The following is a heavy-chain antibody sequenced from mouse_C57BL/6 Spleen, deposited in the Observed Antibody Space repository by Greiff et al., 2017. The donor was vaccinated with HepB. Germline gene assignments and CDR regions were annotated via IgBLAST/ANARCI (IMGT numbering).Heavy chain of an antibody. J-gene: IGHJ1*03. CDR3: ARLENYSNYDWYFEV. CDR2: IYPGDGDT. CDR1: GYAFSSSW. D-gene: IGHD2-5*01. V-gene: IGHV1-82*01. Sequence: LVEPGASVKISCKASGYAFSSSWMNWVKQRPGKGLEWIGRIYPGDGDTNYNGKFKGKATLTADKSSSTAYMQLSSLTSEDSAVYFCARLENYSNYDWYFEVWGTGTTVTVSS.